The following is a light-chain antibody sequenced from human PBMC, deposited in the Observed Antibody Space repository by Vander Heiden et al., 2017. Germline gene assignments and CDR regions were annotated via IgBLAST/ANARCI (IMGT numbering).Light chain of an antibody. CDR2: AES. J-gene: IGKJ4*01. CDR3: RQRYSSPLT. CDR1: QSISSY. V-gene: IGKV1-39*01. Sequence: NQMTQSPSSLSASVGDRVTITCRASQSISSYLNWYQQKPGRAPKLLIYAESSLQSRVPSGFSSSGSGTNVTLTISSLQPEDFATYYCRQRYSSPLTFGGGTRVDIK.